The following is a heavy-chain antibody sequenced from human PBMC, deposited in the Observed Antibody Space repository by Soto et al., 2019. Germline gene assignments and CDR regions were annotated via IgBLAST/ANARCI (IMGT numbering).Heavy chain of an antibody. CDR2: IVVGSGNT. J-gene: IGHJ6*04. D-gene: IGHD3-3*01. CDR3: AQVPKYYDFWGGYPATIYYYYGMEV. CDR1: GFTFTSSA. Sequence: ASVKVSCKASGFTFTSSAVQWVRQARGQRLEWIGWIVVGSGNTNYAQKFQERVTITRDMSTSTAYMELSSLRSEDTAVYYCAQVPKYYDFWGGYPATIYYYYGMEVWGKGTT. V-gene: IGHV1-58*01.